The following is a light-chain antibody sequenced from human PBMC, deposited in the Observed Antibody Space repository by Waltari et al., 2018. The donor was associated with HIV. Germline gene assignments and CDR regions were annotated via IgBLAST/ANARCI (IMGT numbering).Light chain of an antibody. Sequence: EIVLTQSPATLSLSPGERATLSCRASQSISTYLAWYQQKPGQAPMLLIYGASSRATGIPARFSGSGSGTDFTLTISSLEPGDFGVFYCQQRSSWPITFGQGTRLEIK. CDR3: QQRSSWPIT. CDR2: GAS. V-gene: IGKV3-11*01. CDR1: QSISTY. J-gene: IGKJ5*01.